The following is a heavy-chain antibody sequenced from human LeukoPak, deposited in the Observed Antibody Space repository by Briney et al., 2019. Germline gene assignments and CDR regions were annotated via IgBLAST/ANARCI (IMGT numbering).Heavy chain of an antibody. CDR3: ARDADITFGGVIVTDFDY. J-gene: IGHJ4*02. CDR1: GFTFSSYW. V-gene: IGHV3-7*01. Sequence: GSLRLSCAASGFTFSSYWMSWVRQAPGKGLEWVANIEQDGSEKYYVDSVKGRFTISRDNAKNSLYLQMNSLRAEDTAVYYCARDADITFGGVIVTDFDYWGQGTLVTVSS. D-gene: IGHD3-16*02. CDR2: IEQDGSEK.